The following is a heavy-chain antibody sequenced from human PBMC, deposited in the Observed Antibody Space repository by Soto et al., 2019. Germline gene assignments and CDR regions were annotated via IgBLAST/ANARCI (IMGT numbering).Heavy chain of an antibody. J-gene: IGHJ4*02. CDR3: AKSYYYDSSGYYHITHDY. CDR2: ISGSGGST. Sequence: GSLRLSCAASGFTFSSYAMSWVRQAPGKGLEWVSAISGSGGSTYYADSVKGRFTISRDNSKNTLYLQMNSLRAEDTAVYYCAKSYYYDSSGYYHITHDYWGQGTLVTVSS. D-gene: IGHD3-22*01. V-gene: IGHV3-23*01. CDR1: GFTFSSYA.